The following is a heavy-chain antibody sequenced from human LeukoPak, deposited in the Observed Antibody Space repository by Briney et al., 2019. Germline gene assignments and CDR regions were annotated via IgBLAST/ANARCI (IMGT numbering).Heavy chain of an antibody. D-gene: IGHD3-10*01. J-gene: IGHJ4*02. Sequence: PGGSLRLSCAASGFTFDDYGMSWVRQAPGKGLEWVSGINWNGGSTGYADSVKGRFTISRDNAKNSLYLQMNSLRAEDTALYYCARVREAYGSGSYNYLRSYYFDYWGQGTLVTVSS. V-gene: IGHV3-20*04. CDR2: INWNGGST. CDR3: ARVREAYGSGSYNYLRSYYFDY. CDR1: GFTFDDYG.